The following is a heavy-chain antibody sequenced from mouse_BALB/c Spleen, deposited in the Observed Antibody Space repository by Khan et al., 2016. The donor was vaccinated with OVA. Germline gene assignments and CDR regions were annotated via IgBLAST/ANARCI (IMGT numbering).Heavy chain of an antibody. V-gene: IGHV2-6-4*01. CDR2: IWGGGGT. CDR1: GFSLSRYN. CDR3: ARAYYRYDGYYAMDY. D-gene: IGHD2-14*01. Sequence: QMQLKESGPGLVAPSQSLSITCTVSGFSLSRYNIHWVRQPPGKGLEWLGMIWGGGGTDYNSPLKSRLNISKDNSKSQVFLKMNSLQTDDTAMYYCARAYYRYDGYYAMDYWGQGISVTVSS. J-gene: IGHJ4*01.